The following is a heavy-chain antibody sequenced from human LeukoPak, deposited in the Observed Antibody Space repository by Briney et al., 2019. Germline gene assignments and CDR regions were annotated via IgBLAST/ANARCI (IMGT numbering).Heavy chain of an antibody. Sequence: SETLSLTCTVSGRSISSYYWSWIRQPPGKGLEWIGYIHYSGSTNYNPSLKSRVTMSVDTSKSQFSLNLNSVTAADTAVYYCAGSAVTMWFDPWGQGTLVTVSS. V-gene: IGHV4-59*01. J-gene: IGHJ5*02. CDR1: GRSISSYY. D-gene: IGHD3-10*01. CDR3: AGSAVTMWFDP. CDR2: IHYSGST.